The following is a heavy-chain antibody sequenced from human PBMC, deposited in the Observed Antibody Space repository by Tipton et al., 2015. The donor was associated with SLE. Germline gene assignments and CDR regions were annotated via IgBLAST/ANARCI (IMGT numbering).Heavy chain of an antibody. V-gene: IGHV3-30*02. CDR1: GFTFSSYG. CDR2: IRYDGSNK. Sequence: SLRLSCAASGFTFSSYGMHWVRQAPGKGLEWVAFIRYDGSNKYYADSVKGRFTISRDNSKNTLYLQMNSLRAEDTAVYYCAKDRRGPSSGSGYYYGMDAWGQGTTVTVSS. J-gene: IGHJ6*02. D-gene: IGHD3-10*01. CDR3: AKDRRGPSSGSGYYYGMDA.